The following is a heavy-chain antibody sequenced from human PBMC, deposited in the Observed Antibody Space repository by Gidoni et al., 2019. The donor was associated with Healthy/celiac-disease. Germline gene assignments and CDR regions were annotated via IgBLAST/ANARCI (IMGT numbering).Heavy chain of an antibody. Sequence: ITLKESGPTLVTPTQTPTLTCTFSGFSLRISGVVVGWIRQPLGKALECLARIYWDDDKRYSPSLKSRLTITKDTSKNQVVLTMTNMDPVDTATDYCAHSTGSPRSDYWGQGTLVTVSS. V-gene: IGHV2-5*02. CDR2: IYWDDDK. J-gene: IGHJ4*02. D-gene: IGHD3-10*01. CDR1: GFSLRISGVV. CDR3: AHSTGSPRSDY.